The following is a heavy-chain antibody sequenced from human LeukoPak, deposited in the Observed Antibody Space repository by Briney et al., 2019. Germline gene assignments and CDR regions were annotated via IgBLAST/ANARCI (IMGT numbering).Heavy chain of an antibody. V-gene: IGHV4-59*01. D-gene: IGHD3-9*01. Sequence: SETLALTCTVSGDSISNFHWSWIRQPPGKGLEWIGYVYHTGRVSYHPSLKSRVTISVDTSKNQFSLKLSSVTAADTAVYYCASLDPWRYGMDVWGKGATVTVSS. CDR3: ASLDPWRYGMDV. J-gene: IGHJ6*04. CDR2: VYHTGRV. CDR1: GDSISNFH.